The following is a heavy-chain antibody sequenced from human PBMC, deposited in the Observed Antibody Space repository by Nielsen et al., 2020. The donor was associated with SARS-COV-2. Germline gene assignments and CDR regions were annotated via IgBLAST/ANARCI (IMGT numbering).Heavy chain of an antibody. V-gene: IGHV6-1*01. J-gene: IGHJ2*01. CDR2: TYYRSKWYN. D-gene: IGHD6-13*01. CDR3: AREGIAAAGAFDL. Sequence: SEPLSLTCAISGDSVSTNSAAWNWIIQSPSRGLSWLGRTYYRSKWYNDYAVSVKSRITINPDTSKNQFSLQLNSVTPEDTAVYYCAREGIAAAGAFDLWGRGTLVTVSS. CDR1: GDSVSTNSAA.